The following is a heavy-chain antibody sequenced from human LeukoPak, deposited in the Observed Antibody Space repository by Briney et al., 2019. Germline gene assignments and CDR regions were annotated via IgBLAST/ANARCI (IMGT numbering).Heavy chain of an antibody. D-gene: IGHD3-16*02. CDR3: AWVVLRLGELSFDY. CDR2: IYYSGST. CDR1: GGSISSGDYY. Sequence: SQTLSLTCTVSGGSISSGDYYWSWIRQPPGKGLEWIGYIYYSGSTYYNPSLKSRVTISVDTSKNQFSLKLSSVTAADTAVYYCAWVVLRLGELSFDYWGQGTLVTVSS. J-gene: IGHJ4*02. V-gene: IGHV4-30-4*01.